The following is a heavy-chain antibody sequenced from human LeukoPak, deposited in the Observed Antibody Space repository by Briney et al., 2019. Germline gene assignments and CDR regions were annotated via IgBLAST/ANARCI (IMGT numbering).Heavy chain of an antibody. CDR3: AKDSSVPYGITE. CDR2: ISPSDGNT. J-gene: IGHJ4*02. CDR1: GFTFSKYA. V-gene: IGHV3-23*01. D-gene: IGHD4-17*01. Sequence: GGSLRLSCAAFGFTFSKYAMSWVRQAPGKGLEWVSAISPSDGNTFYADSVKGRFTISRDNSMNTLSLHMSSLRAEDTALYYCAKDSSVPYGITEWGQGTLVTVSS.